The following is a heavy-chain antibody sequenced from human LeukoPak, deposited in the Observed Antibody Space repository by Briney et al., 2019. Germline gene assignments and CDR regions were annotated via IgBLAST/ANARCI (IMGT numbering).Heavy chain of an antibody. CDR3: ARDGPVRLWFGEGQNWFDP. D-gene: IGHD3-10*01. CDR2: INHSGST. V-gene: IGHV4-34*01. CDR1: GGSFSGYY. J-gene: IGHJ5*02. Sequence: PSETLSLTCAVYGGSFSGYYWSWIRQPPGKGLEWIGEINHSGSTNYNPSLKSRVTISVDTSKNQFSLKLSSVTAADTAVYYCARDGPVRLWFGEGQNWFDPWGQGTLVTVSS.